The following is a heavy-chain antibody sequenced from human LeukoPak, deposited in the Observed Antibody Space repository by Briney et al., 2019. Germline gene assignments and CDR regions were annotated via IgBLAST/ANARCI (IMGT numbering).Heavy chain of an antibody. CDR2: INPNSGGT. CDR3: ARSDRKGEYYYGSGSYYPYYYYYGMDV. Sequence: ASVKVSCKASGYTFTGYYMHWVRQAPGQGLEWMGWINPNSGGTNYAQKFQGRVTMTRDTSISTAYMELSRLRSDDTAVYYCARSDRKGEYYYGSGSYYPYYYYYGMDVWGQGTTVTVSS. V-gene: IGHV1-2*02. D-gene: IGHD3-10*01. CDR1: GYTFTGYY. J-gene: IGHJ6*02.